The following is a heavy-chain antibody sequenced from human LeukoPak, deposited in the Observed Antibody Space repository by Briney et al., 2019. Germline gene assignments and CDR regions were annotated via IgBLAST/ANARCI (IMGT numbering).Heavy chain of an antibody. D-gene: IGHD2-15*01. Sequence: SETLSLTCTVSGGSISSGGYYWSWIRQHPGKGLEWIGYIYYSGSTYYNPSLKSRVTISVGTSKNQFSLKLSSVTAADTAVYYCARGGYCSGGSCATGQWFDPWGQGTLVTASS. CDR3: ARGGYCSGGSCATGQWFDP. CDR2: IYYSGST. V-gene: IGHV4-31*03. J-gene: IGHJ5*02. CDR1: GGSISSGGYY.